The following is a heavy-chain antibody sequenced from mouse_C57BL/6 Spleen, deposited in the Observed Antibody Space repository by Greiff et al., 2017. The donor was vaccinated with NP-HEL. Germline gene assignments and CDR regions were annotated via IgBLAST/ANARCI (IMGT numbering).Heavy chain of an antibody. Sequence: QVQLKQSGAELVRPGTSVKMSCKASGYTFTNYWIGWAKQRPGHGLEWIGDIYPGGGYTNYNEKFKGKATLTADKSSSTAYMQFSSLTYEDSAVYYCAREAIYYGNYVDYWGQGTTLTVSS. CDR3: AREAIYYGNYVDY. D-gene: IGHD2-1*01. CDR2: IYPGGGYT. CDR1: GYTFTNYW. J-gene: IGHJ2*01. V-gene: IGHV1-63*01.